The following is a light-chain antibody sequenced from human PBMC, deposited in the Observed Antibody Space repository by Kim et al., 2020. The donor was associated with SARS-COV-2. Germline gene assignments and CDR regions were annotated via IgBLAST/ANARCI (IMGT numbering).Light chain of an antibody. V-gene: IGKV3-11*01. J-gene: IGKJ4*01. CDR3: QQRRTWPLT. CDR1: QGIGNW. Sequence: LSPGERATLSCRASQGIGNWLAWYQQKSGQAPRLLIYDVSNRATGIPARFSGSWSGTDFTLTISSLEPEDFAVYYCQQRRTWPLTFGGGTKVDIK. CDR2: DVS.